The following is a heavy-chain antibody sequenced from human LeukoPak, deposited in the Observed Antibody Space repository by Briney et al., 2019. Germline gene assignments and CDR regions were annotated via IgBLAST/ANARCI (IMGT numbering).Heavy chain of an antibody. D-gene: IGHD2-2*01. CDR1: GGTFSSYA. J-gene: IGHJ4*02. CDR2: IIPIFGTV. CDR3: AADYHGDCSSTSCPTLHY. Sequence: GASVKVSCKASGGTFSSYAISWVRQAPGQGLEWMGGIIPIFGTVNYAQKFQGRVTITADESTSTAYMELSSLRSEDTAVYYCAADYHGDCSSTSCPTLHYWGQGTLVTVSS. V-gene: IGHV1-69*13.